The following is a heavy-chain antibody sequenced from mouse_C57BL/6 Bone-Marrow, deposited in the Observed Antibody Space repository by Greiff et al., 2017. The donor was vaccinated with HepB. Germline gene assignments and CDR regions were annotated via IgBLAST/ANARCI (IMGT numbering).Heavy chain of an antibody. D-gene: IGHD1-1*01. CDR3: ARWTTVVARAHSYAMDY. J-gene: IGHJ4*01. V-gene: IGHV1-82*01. Sequence: VQLQQSGPELVKPGASVKISCKASGYAFSSSWMNWVKQRPGKGLEWIGRIYPGDGDTNYNGKFKGKATLTADKSSSTAYMQLSSLTSADAAVYFCARWTTVVARAHSYAMDYWGQGTSVTVSS. CDR1: GYAFSSSW. CDR2: IYPGDGDT.